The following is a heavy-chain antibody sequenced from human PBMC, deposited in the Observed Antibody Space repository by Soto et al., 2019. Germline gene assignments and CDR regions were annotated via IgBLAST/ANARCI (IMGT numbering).Heavy chain of an antibody. J-gene: IGHJ3*02. Sequence: SVKVSCKASGGTFSSYAISWVRQAPGQGLEWMGGIIPIFGTANYAQKFQGRVTITADKSTSTAYMELSSLRSEDTAVYYCSYDSSGFDAFDIWGQGTMVTVSS. CDR2: IIPIFGTA. V-gene: IGHV1-69*06. CDR1: GGTFSSYA. CDR3: SYDSSGFDAFDI. D-gene: IGHD3-22*01.